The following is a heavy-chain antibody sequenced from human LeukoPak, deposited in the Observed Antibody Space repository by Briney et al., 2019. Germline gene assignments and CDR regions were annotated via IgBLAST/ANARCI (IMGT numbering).Heavy chain of an antibody. V-gene: IGHV4-39*01. CDR2: IYYSGST. CDR3: ARLRYSSSSGTDY. J-gene: IGHJ4*02. D-gene: IGHD6-6*01. CDR1: GFTFSSYA. Sequence: PGGSLRLSCAASGFTFSSYAMSWVRQAPGKGLEWIGSIYYSGSTYYNPSLKSRVTISVDTSKNQFSLKLSSVTAADTAVYYCARLRYSSSSGTDYWGQGTLVTVSS.